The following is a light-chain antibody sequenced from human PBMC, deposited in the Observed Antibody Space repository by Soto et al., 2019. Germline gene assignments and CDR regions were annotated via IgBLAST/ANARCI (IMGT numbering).Light chain of an antibody. J-gene: IGKJ3*01. CDR2: LGS. Sequence: DIVMTQSPLSLPVTPGEPASISCRSSQSLLHSNGYNYLDWYLQKPGQSPQLLIYLGSNRSSGVPDRFSGSGSGTDFALTISRLEPEDFAVYYCQQYAESPLTFGPGTKVDIK. CDR3: QQYAESPLT. V-gene: IGKV2-28*01. CDR1: QSLLHSNGYNY.